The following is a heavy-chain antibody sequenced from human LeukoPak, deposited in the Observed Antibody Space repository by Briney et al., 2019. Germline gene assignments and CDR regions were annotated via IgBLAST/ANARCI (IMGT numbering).Heavy chain of an antibody. CDR1: GGSISSSSYY. CDR2: IYYSGST. V-gene: IGHV4-61*01. D-gene: IGHD3-22*01. CDR3: ARKDYYDSSGYDY. J-gene: IGHJ4*02. Sequence: SETLSLTCTVSGGSISSSSYYWSWIRQPPGKGLEWIGYIYYSGSTNYNPSLKSRVTISVDTSKNRFSLKLSSVTAADTAVYYCARKDYYDSSGYDYWGQGTLVTVSS.